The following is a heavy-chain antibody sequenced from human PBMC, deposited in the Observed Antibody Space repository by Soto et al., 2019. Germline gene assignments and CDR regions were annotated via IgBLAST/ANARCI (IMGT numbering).Heavy chain of an antibody. J-gene: IGHJ6*02. Sequence: QVQVVQSVVEVRRPGSSVKVSCKASGDTFKNCVISWVRQAPGQGLEWMGGIIPLFGTTDFAQRFQGRLTITTDESTTTAYMELSRLRSEDTATYYCAAELGFGKLSVVWGQGTTVIVSS. V-gene: IGHV1-69*01. D-gene: IGHD3-10*01. CDR1: GDTFKNCV. CDR3: AAELGFGKLSVV. CDR2: IIPLFGTT.